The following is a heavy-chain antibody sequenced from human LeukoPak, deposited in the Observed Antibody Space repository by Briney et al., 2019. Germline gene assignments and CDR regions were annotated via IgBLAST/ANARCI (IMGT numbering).Heavy chain of an antibody. V-gene: IGHV3-7*03. D-gene: IGHD3-16*01. CDR3: ARGGGLDV. CDR2: INHNGNVN. Sequence: GGSLRLSCAASGFTFSDYYMSWIRQAPGKGLEWVASINHNGNVNCYVDSVKGRSTISRDNAKNSLYLQMSNLRAEDTAVYFCARGGGLDVWGQGATVTVSS. J-gene: IGHJ6*02. CDR1: GFTFSDYY.